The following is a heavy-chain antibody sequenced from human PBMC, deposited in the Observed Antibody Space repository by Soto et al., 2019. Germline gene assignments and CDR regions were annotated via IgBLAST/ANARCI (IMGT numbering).Heavy chain of an antibody. D-gene: IGHD3-3*01. Sequence: QVQLQESGPGLVKPSQTLSLTCTVSGGSISSGGYYWSWIRQHPGKGLEWIGYIYYSGSTYYNPSLKSRVTIAVDTSKNQFSLKLSSVTAADTAVYYCARDRYYDFWSGYLEFDPWGQGTLVTVSS. CDR2: IYYSGST. CDR1: GGSISSGGYY. V-gene: IGHV4-31*03. CDR3: ARDRYYDFWSGYLEFDP. J-gene: IGHJ5*02.